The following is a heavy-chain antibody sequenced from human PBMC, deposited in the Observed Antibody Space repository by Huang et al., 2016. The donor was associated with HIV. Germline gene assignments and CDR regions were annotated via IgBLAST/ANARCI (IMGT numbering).Heavy chain of an antibody. D-gene: IGHD4-17*01. Sequence: EVQLVQSGAEVKKPGESLKISCKGSGYSFTGYWSGWVRQMPGKGLEWMGIIYVGDSDTRYSPSFQGKVTISADKSISTAYLQWSSLKASDTAMYYCARGRDDYGGLLGMDVWGQGTTVTVSS. CDR2: IYVGDSDT. J-gene: IGHJ6*02. CDR3: ARGRDDYGGLLGMDV. CDR1: GYSFTGYW. V-gene: IGHV5-51*01.